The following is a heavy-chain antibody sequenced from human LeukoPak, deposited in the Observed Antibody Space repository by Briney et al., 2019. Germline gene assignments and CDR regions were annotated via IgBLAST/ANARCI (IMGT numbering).Heavy chain of an antibody. V-gene: IGHV4-38-2*02. D-gene: IGHD3-22*01. Sequence: SETLSLTCTVSGYSISSGYYWGWIRQPPGKGLEWIGSIYHSGSTYYNPSLKSRVTISVDTSKNQFSLKLSSVTAADTAVYYCAREDSSSYSYYFDYWGQGTLVTVSS. CDR2: IYHSGST. CDR3: AREDSSSYSYYFDY. J-gene: IGHJ4*02. CDR1: GYSISSGYY.